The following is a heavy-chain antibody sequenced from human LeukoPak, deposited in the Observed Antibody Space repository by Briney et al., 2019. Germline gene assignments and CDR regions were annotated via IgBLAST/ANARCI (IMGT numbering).Heavy chain of an antibody. J-gene: IGHJ4*02. V-gene: IGHV4-4*07. Sequence: SETLSLTCTVSGYSISSSYYWSWIRQPAGKGLEWIGRIYTSGSTNYNPSLKSRVTMSVDTSKNQFSLKVTSVTAADTAVYYCAGGRRENSYGYRPNELGYYFDNWGQGTLVTVSS. CDR1: GYSISSSYY. D-gene: IGHD5-18*01. CDR2: IYTSGST. CDR3: AGGRRENSYGYRPNELGYYFDN.